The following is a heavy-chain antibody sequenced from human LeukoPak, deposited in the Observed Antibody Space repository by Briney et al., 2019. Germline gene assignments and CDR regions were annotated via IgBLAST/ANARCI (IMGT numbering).Heavy chain of an antibody. D-gene: IGHD2-2*01. Sequence: ASVKVSCKASGYTFTSYYMHWVRQAPGQGLEWMGIINPSGGSTSYAQKFQGRVTMTRDTSTSTVYMELGSLRSEDTAVYYCARGVEDIVVVPAAKTPFDPWGQGTLVTVSS. CDR3: ARGVEDIVVVPAAKTPFDP. CDR2: INPSGGST. V-gene: IGHV1-46*01. J-gene: IGHJ5*02. CDR1: GYTFTSYY.